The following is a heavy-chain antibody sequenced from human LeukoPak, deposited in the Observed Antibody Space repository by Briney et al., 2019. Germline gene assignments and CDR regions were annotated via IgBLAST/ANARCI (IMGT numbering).Heavy chain of an antibody. CDR1: GYSFTSHY. V-gene: IGHV1-46*01. D-gene: IGHD1-26*01. CDR3: ARAKWELLWPFDY. J-gene: IGHJ4*02. Sequence: ASVKVSCKASGYSFTSHYMHWVRQAPGQGLEWMGLINPSGSSTLYAQKFQGRVTMTRDMSTTTDYMELSSLRSDDTAVYYCARAKWELLWPFDYWGQGTLVTVSS. CDR2: INPSGSST.